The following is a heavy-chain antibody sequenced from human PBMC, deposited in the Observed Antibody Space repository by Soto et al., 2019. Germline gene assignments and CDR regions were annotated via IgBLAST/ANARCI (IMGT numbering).Heavy chain of an antibody. D-gene: IGHD6-13*01. J-gene: IGHJ6*02. CDR2: ISGGDERT. Sequence: EGQLLESGGGLVQPGGSLRLSCAASGFKFSDYAMTWVRQAPGKGLEWVSTISGGDERTYYADSVKGRFSISRDNPRNTVYLQMNNLRAEDTALYHCVKDWTGSTCPCMDVWGQGTTVTVSS. V-gene: IGHV3-23*01. CDR3: VKDWTGSTCPCMDV. CDR1: GFKFSDYA.